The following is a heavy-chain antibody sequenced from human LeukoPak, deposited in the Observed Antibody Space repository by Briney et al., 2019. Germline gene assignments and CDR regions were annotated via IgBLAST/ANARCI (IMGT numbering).Heavy chain of an antibody. V-gene: IGHV1-2*02. CDR3: AREVAGTLFY. D-gene: IGHD6-19*01. Sequence: GASVKVSCKASGGTFSSYAISWVRQAPGQGLEWMGIINPNSGGTNYAQKFQGRVTMTRDTSISTAYMELSRLRSDDTAVYYCAREVAGTLFYWGQGTLVTVSS. CDR2: INPNSGGT. CDR1: GGTFSSYA. J-gene: IGHJ4*02.